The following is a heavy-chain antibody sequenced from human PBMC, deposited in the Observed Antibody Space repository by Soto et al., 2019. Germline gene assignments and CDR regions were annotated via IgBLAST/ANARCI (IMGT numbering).Heavy chain of an antibody. J-gene: IGHJ4*02. CDR2: ISAYNGNT. V-gene: IGHV1-18*01. CDR3: VRGGVSTRTFDY. Sequence: ASVKGCCKASGYTFTSYGISWVRQAPGQGLEWMGWISAYNGNTNSAQKLQGRLTMTTDASTSTAYMELRSLTSDDTAMYYCVRGGVSTRTFDYWGQGTPVTVSS. D-gene: IGHD3-3*01. CDR1: GYTFTSYG.